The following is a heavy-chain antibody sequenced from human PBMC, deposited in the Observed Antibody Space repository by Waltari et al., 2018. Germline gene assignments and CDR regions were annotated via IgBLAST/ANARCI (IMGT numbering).Heavy chain of an antibody. J-gene: IGHJ4*02. V-gene: IGHV6-1*01. Sequence: QVQLQQSGPGLLKPSQTLSLTCAISGDSVSGKNTAWNWLRQSPSRGLEWLGRTYYKSKWYFDYAVSVKSRIIINPDTSKNQFSLQLKSVTPEDTAVYYCVRDAPSSWTLFDYWGPGSLVTVSS. CDR2: TYYKSKWYF. CDR1: GDSVSGKNTA. D-gene: IGHD6-13*01. CDR3: VRDAPSSWTLFDY.